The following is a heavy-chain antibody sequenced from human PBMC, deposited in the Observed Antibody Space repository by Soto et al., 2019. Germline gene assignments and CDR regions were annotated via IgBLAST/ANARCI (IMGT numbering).Heavy chain of an antibody. CDR2: IYYSGST. CDR1: VGSISSYY. V-gene: IGHV4-59*01. J-gene: IGHJ4*02. CDR3: ARLGDSSGYYYWYFDY. D-gene: IGHD3-22*01. Sequence: SETLSPTCTVSVGSISSYYWSWIREPPGKGLEWIGYIYYSGSTNYNPSLKSRVTISVDTSKNQFSLKLSSVTAADTAVYYCARLGDSSGYYYWYFDYWGQGTLVTVSS.